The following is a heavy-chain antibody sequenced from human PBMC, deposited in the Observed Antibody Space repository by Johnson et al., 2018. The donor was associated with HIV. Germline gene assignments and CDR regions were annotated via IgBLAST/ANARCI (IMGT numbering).Heavy chain of an antibody. V-gene: IGHV3-20*04. Sequence: VQLVESGGGVARPGGSLRLSCEASGFTFDEYDMTWVRQGPGKGLEWVSGINWNGGSTGYADSVKGRFTISRDNAKNSLYLQMNSLRAEDTALYYCARADTAMVRGAFDIWGQGTMVTVSS. CDR1: GFTFDEYD. CDR2: INWNGGST. D-gene: IGHD5-18*01. J-gene: IGHJ3*02. CDR3: ARADTAMVRGAFDI.